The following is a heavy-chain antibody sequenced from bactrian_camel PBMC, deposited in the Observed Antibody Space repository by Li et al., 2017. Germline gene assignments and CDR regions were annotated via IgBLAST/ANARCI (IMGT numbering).Heavy chain of an antibody. J-gene: IGHJ7*01. D-gene: IGHD1*01. Sequence: HVQLVESGGGSVQAGGSLKLSCVASRSICSNHCLGWFRQTPGNERERVAAIYTRTTFYADSVKGRFIISKDRAQATLYLQMDNLTSDDSAMYYCATEERSLIGEPCKNAQMQRPMDYWGKGTQVTVS. CDR2: IYTRTT. CDR1: RSICSNHC. V-gene: IGHV3S1*01.